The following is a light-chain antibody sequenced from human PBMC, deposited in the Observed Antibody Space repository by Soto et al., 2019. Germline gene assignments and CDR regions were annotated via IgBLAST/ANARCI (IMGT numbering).Light chain of an antibody. V-gene: IGKV1-39*01. J-gene: IGKJ1*01. Sequence: DIQMTQSPDSLSASVGDRVTITCMASQIISSYLNWYQQKPGKAPKLLIYAASSLQSGVPSRFSGSGSGTDFTLTISSLQPEDFATYYCQQSYSTLWTFGQGTKVDIK. CDR3: QQSYSTLWT. CDR1: QIISSY. CDR2: AAS.